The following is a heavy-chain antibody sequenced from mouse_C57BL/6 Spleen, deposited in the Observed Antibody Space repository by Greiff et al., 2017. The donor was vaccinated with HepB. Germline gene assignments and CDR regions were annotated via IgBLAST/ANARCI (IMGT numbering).Heavy chain of an antibody. J-gene: IGHJ3*01. Sequence: VKLVESGPGLVQPSQSLSITCTVSGFSLTSYGVHWVRQSPGKGLEWLGVIWSGGSTDYNAAFISRLSISKDNSKSQVFFKMNSLQADDTAIYYCARRGPYYDYEGGFAYWGQGTLVTVSA. CDR1: GFSLTSYG. V-gene: IGHV2-2*01. CDR3: ARRGPYYDYEGGFAY. CDR2: IWSGGST. D-gene: IGHD2-4*01.